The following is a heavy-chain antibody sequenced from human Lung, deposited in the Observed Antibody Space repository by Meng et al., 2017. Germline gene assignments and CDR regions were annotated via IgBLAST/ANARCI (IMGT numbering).Heavy chain of an antibody. CDR3: TWDDKAVSDY. CDR2: IKSNTDGGTA. CDR1: GFYFNNAW. V-gene: IGHV3-15*01. Sequence: GDVGGELFKPGGSLRLSCVVSGFYFNNAWMSWVRQAPGKGLEWVGRIKSNTDGGTAEYAAPVTGRFTISRDDSKSTLYLQMSGLRIDDTGVHYCTWDDKAVSDYWGQGTLVTVSS. D-gene: IGHD1-26*01. J-gene: IGHJ4*02.